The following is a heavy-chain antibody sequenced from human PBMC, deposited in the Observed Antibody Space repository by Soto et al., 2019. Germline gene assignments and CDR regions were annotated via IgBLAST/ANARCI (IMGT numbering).Heavy chain of an antibody. CDR1: VFTFTDYA. J-gene: IGHJ4*02. D-gene: IGHD6-13*01. Sequence: RWSLRLSCSASVFTFTDYALSWVRQAPGKGLEWVATISGIGGSTYLADSVKGRLSISRDNSKNTVSLLMNSLRAEDTAVYFCARGSSGYISSWYYFDYWGRGTLVTVSS. V-gene: IGHV3-23*01. CDR3: ARGSSGYISSWYYFDY. CDR2: ISGIGGST.